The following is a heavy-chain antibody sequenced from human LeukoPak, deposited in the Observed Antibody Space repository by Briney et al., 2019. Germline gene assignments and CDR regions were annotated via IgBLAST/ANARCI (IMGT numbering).Heavy chain of an antibody. Sequence: GASVKVSCKASGGTFSSYAISWVRQAPGQGLEWVGGFIPLFGTANYAQKFQGRVTITADKSTNTAYIEVSSLRSDDTALYYCARGRSYYYFYLDVWGNGTTVTVSS. CDR1: GGTFSSYA. D-gene: IGHD5-24*01. V-gene: IGHV1-69*06. J-gene: IGHJ6*03. CDR2: FIPLFGTA. CDR3: ARGRSYYYFYLDV.